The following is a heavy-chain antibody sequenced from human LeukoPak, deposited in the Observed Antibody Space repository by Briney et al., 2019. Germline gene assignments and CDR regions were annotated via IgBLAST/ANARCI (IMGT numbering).Heavy chain of an antibody. CDR3: AKVAAGLYDAFDI. Sequence: GGSLRLSCAASGFTFSNYGMHWFRQAPGKGLEWVAVISYDGPHKYYADSVKGRFAISRDNSKNTLYLQMNSLRAEDTAVYYCAKVAAGLYDAFDIWGQGTMVTVSS. D-gene: IGHD6-13*01. J-gene: IGHJ3*02. CDR2: ISYDGPHK. V-gene: IGHV3-30*18. CDR1: GFTFSNYG.